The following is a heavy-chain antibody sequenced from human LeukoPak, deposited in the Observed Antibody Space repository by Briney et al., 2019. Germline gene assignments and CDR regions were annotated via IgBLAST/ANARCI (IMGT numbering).Heavy chain of an antibody. CDR2: IYYSGST. CDR1: GGSISSYY. CDR3: ARVHDSSGYYYYFDY. Sequence: KPSEALSLTCTVSGGSISSYYWSWIRQPPGKGLEWIGYIYYSGSTNYNPSLKSRVTISVDTSKNQFSLKLGSVTAADTAVYYCARVHDSSGYYYYFDYWGQGTLVTVSS. D-gene: IGHD3-22*01. V-gene: IGHV4-59*01. J-gene: IGHJ4*02.